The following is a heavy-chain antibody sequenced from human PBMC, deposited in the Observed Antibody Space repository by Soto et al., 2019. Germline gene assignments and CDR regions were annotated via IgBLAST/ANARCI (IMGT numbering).Heavy chain of an antibody. D-gene: IGHD2-2*01. CDR2: IYPSGRT. CDR3: ATGRSEVVPGAMDT. Sequence: SETLSLTCTVSGGSFSTYYCNWVRQSAAKGLEWIGRIYPSGRTTYNPSLKSRLTMSVDTSKNQFSLRLTSMTAADTAVYYCATGRSEVVPGAMDTWGQGTLVTVSS. J-gene: IGHJ5*02. V-gene: IGHV4-4*07. CDR1: GGSFSTYY.